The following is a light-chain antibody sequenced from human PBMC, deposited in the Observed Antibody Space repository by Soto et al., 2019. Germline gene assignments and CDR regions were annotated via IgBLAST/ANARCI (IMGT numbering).Light chain of an antibody. J-gene: IGKJ1*01. V-gene: IGKV1-39*01. Sequence: SLFAFVEDRATITCRASQTITNYLNWYQQQSGKAPKLLIYATDTLQSGVPSRFSGSGSGTDYTLTISSLQPEDFATYYCQQSYNPTQTFGQGSKVEIK. CDR1: QTITNY. CDR2: ATD. CDR3: QQSYNPTQT.